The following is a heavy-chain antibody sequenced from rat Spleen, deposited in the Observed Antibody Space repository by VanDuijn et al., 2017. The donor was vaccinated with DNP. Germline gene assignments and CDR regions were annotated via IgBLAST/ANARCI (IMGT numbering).Heavy chain of an antibody. Sequence: EVQLVESGGGLVQPGGSMKLSCAASGFTFSSFPITWVRQAPTKGLEWVASISASGGSTSYRDSVKGRFTISRDNAKSILYLQMDSLRSEDTATFYCTTDFERGYWGQGVMVTVSS. V-gene: IGHV5-46*01. J-gene: IGHJ2*01. CDR3: TTDFERGY. D-gene: IGHD1-11*01. CDR2: ISASGGST. CDR1: GFTFSSFP.